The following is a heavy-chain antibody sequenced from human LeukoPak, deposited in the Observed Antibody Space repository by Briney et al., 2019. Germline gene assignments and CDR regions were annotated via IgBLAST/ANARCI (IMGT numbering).Heavy chain of an antibody. V-gene: IGHV4-38-2*01. Sequence: SETLSLTCAVSGYSISSVDYWGWIRQPPGKGLEWIGSIFNSGSTYYNPSLKSRVTISADTSKSHLSVKLSSVTAADTAVYYCARNRSEPLGNGGSFDYSGQGTLVSVSS. D-gene: IGHD3-16*01. CDR2: IFNSGST. CDR1: GYSISSVDY. J-gene: IGHJ4*02. CDR3: ARNRSEPLGNGGSFDY.